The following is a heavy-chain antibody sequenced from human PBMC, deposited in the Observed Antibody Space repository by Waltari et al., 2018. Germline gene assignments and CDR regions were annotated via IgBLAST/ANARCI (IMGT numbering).Heavy chain of an antibody. Sequence: QVQLQQWGAGLLKPSETLSLTCAVYGGSFSGYYWSWIRQPPGKGPEWIGEINHSGTPNYNPPLKSRVTKSLDTPTNQFSLKLSSVPAADTAVYYCARVSHCSGGSCYYRMAGSYYSYMEVWAKGPRSPSP. CDR1: GGSFSGYY. V-gene: IGHV4-34*01. CDR3: ARVSHCSGGSCYYRMAGSYYSYMEV. J-gene: IGHJ6*03. D-gene: IGHD2-15*01. CDR2: INHSGTP.